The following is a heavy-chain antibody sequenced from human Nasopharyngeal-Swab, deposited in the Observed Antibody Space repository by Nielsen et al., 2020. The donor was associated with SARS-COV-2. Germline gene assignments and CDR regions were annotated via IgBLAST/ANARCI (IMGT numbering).Heavy chain of an antibody. CDR2: ISSSSSYI. D-gene: IGHD6-13*01. V-gene: IGHV3-21*01. CDR1: GFTFSSYS. CDR3: ARDPTDSSSWTYYFDY. J-gene: IGHJ4*02. Sequence: SLKISCAASGFTFSSYSMNLVRPAPGKVLEWVSSISSSSSYIYYADSVKGRFTISRDNAKNSLYLQMNSLRAEETAVYFCARDPTDSSSWTYYFDYWGQGTLVTVSS.